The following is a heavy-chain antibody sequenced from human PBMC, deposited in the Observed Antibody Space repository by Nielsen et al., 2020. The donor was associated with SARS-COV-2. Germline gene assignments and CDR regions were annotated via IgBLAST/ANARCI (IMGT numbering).Heavy chain of an antibody. CDR3: ASELVPGYYGMDV. J-gene: IGHJ6*02. CDR2: IWYDGSNK. V-gene: IGHV3-33*08. Sequence: GESLKISCAASGFTFDDYAMHWVRQAPGKGLEWVAVIWYDGSNKYYADSVKGRFTISRDNSKNTLYLQMNSLRAEDTAVYYCASELVPGYYGMDVWGQGTTVTVSS. D-gene: IGHD6-13*01. CDR1: GFTFDDYA.